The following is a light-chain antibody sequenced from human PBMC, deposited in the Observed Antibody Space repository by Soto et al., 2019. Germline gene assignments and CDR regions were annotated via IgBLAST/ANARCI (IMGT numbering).Light chain of an antibody. CDR3: SSFTTYNTRV. CDR2: EVN. Sequence: QSALTHPASVSWSPGQSISISCTGTNSDVGAYNFVSWYQQYPGKAPKLIIHEVNNRPSGVSDRFSGSKSGNTASLTISGLQADDEADYYCSSFTTYNTRVFGTGTKVTVL. CDR1: NSDVGAYNF. V-gene: IGLV2-14*01. J-gene: IGLJ1*01.